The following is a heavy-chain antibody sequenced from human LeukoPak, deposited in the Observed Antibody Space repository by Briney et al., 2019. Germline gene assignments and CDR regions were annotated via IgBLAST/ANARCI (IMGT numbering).Heavy chain of an antibody. V-gene: IGHV3-72*01. CDR2: SKNKDYAYST. Sequence: GGSLRLSCAASGFTFSDHHMDWVRQAPGKGLEWIGRSKNKDYAYSTVYAASVKGRFTFSRDDPKNSLYLQMNSLTNEDTAVYYCTRIFYYGTRGYYPDFWGQGTLVTVSS. CDR1: GFTFSDHH. D-gene: IGHD3-22*01. J-gene: IGHJ4*02. CDR3: TRIFYYGTRGYYPDF.